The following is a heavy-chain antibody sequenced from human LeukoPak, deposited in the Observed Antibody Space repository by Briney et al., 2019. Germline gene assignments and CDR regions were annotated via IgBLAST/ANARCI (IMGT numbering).Heavy chain of an antibody. V-gene: IGHV1-69*13. CDR1: GGTFSSYA. CDR2: IIPIFGTA. J-gene: IGHJ6*03. Sequence: SVKVSCKASGGTFSSYAISWVRQAPGQGLEWMGGIIPIFGTANYAQKFQGRVTITADESTSTAYMELSSLRSEDTAVYYCARGGKPRRGYCSSTSCYHYYYYYMDVWGKGTTVTVSS. D-gene: IGHD2-2*01. CDR3: ARGGKPRRGYCSSTSCYHYYYYYMDV.